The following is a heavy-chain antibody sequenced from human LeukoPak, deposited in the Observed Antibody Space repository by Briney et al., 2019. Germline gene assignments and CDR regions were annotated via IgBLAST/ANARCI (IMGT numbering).Heavy chain of an antibody. Sequence: ASVKVSCKASGFTFTAYHIHWVRRAPGQGLEWMGWINPNNGGTNYAQNFQGRVTMTSHTSIRTAYMELSRLRSDDTAVYYCAKTREPSSTNLDYWGQGTLVTVSS. V-gene: IGHV1-2*02. J-gene: IGHJ4*02. D-gene: IGHD1-14*01. CDR3: AKTREPSSTNLDY. CDR1: GFTFTAYH. CDR2: INPNNGGT.